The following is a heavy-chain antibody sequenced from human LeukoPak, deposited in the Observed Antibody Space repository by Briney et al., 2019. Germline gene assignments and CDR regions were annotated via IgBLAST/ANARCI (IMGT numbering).Heavy chain of an antibody. J-gene: IGHJ3*02. V-gene: IGHV3-7*01. D-gene: IGHD3-10*01. Sequence: GGSLRLSCAASGFTFSSYWMSWVRQTPGKGLEWVAIILQDGSEKHYVASVKGRFTISRDNAKNSVYLQMNSLRAEDTAVYYCARETMVRGDGRAFDIWGQGTMVTVSS. CDR1: GFTFSSYW. CDR3: ARETMVRGDGRAFDI. CDR2: ILQDGSEK.